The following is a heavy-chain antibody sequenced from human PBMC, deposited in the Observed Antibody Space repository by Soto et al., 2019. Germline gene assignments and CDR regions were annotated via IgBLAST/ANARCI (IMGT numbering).Heavy chain of an antibody. CDR2: ISYDGSNK. Sequence: QVQLVESGGGVVQPGRSLRLSCAASGFTFSSYGMHWVRQAPGKGLEWVAVISYDGSNKYYADSVKGRFTISRDNSKNTLSLQMNSLRAEDTAVYYCAKESGYENTYYYDGMDVW. CDR1: GFTFSSYG. J-gene: IGHJ6*01. D-gene: IGHD5-12*01. V-gene: IGHV3-30*18. CDR3: AKESGYENTYYYDGMDV.